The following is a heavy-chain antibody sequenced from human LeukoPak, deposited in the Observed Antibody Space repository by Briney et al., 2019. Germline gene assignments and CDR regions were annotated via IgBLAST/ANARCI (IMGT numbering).Heavy chain of an antibody. CDR1: GFTFSSYA. CDR3: VGRRTSAAGNF. Sequence: SGGSLRLSCAASGFTFSSYAVHWVRQAPGKGLEWVAIISYDGSNKYYADSVKGRFTISRDNAKNSLSLQMSSLRAEDTAVYYCVGRRTSAAGNFWGQGTLVTVSS. V-gene: IGHV3-30-3*01. CDR2: ISYDGSNK. J-gene: IGHJ4*02. D-gene: IGHD6-13*01.